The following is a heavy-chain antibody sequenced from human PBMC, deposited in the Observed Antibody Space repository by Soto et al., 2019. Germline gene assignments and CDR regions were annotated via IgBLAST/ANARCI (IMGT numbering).Heavy chain of an antibody. V-gene: IGHV4-4*07. Sequence: QVQLQESGPGLVKPSETLSLTCSVSGDSISDYYGSWIRQPAGKGLEWIGRIYTSGSTDYNPSLRSRVTIWKDMSRNQFSLRVTSMTAADTAVYYCARERRERIHDGYDIHYWGQGSLVSVSS. CDR3: ARERRERIHDGYDIHY. CDR1: GDSISDYY. CDR2: IYTSGST. D-gene: IGHD5-12*01. J-gene: IGHJ4*02.